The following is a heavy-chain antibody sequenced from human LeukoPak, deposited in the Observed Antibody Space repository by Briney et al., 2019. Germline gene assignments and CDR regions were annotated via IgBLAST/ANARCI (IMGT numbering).Heavy chain of an antibody. D-gene: IGHD6-6*01. CDR2: INHSGST. Sequence: PSETLSLTCAVYGGSFSGYYWSWIRQPPGKGLEWIGEINHSGSTNYNPSLKSRVTISVDTSKNQFSLKLSSVTAADTAVYYCARYQLRGWLDPWGQGTLVTVSS. V-gene: IGHV4-34*01. J-gene: IGHJ5*02. CDR3: ARYQLRGWLDP. CDR1: GGSFSGYY.